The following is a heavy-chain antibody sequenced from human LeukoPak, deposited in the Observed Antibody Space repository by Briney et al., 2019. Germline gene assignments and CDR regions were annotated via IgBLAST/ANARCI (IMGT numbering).Heavy chain of an antibody. CDR1: GGSISIYY. J-gene: IGHJ3*02. CDR2: IYYSGST. Sequence: PSETLSLTCTVSGGSISIYYWSWIRQPPGKGLVWIGYIYYSGSTNYNPSLKSRVTISVDTSKNQFSLKMSSVTAADTAVYYCARKDPMITFGGARAFDIWGQGTMVTVSS. V-gene: IGHV4-59*08. CDR3: ARKDPMITFGGARAFDI. D-gene: IGHD3-16*01.